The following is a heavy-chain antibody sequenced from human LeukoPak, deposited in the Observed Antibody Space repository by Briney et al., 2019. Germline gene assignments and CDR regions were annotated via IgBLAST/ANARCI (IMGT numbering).Heavy chain of an antibody. V-gene: IGHV1-46*01. CDR3: ARGLPNDYYDTSGYYLGP. CDR2: INPSGGST. Sequence: ASVKVSCKASGYTFTSYYIHWMRQAPGQGLEWMGIINPSGGSTGYAQKFQGRVTLTRDTSTSTVYMELSSLRSEDMAVYYCARGLPNDYYDTSGYYLGPWGQGTLVTVSS. J-gene: IGHJ5*02. D-gene: IGHD3-22*01. CDR1: GYTFTSYY.